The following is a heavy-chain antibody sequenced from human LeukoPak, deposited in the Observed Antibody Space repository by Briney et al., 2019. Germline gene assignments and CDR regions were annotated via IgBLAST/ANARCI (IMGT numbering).Heavy chain of an antibody. CDR1: GGSVSSGTYY. CDR2: IYFSGST. Sequence: PSETLSLTCTVSGGSVSSGTYYWSWIRQPPGKGLEWIGYIYFSGSTKYSPSLKSRVTISVDRSKSQFSLNLTSVTAADTAVYYCARHEGRDSGSYPFDHWGQGTLVTVSS. D-gene: IGHD1-26*01. J-gene: IGHJ4*02. V-gene: IGHV4-61*01. CDR3: ARHEGRDSGSYPFDH.